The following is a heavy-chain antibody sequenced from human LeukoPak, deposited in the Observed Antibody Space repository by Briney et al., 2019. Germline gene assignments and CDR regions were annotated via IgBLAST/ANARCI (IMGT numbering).Heavy chain of an antibody. J-gene: IGHJ4*02. Sequence: SETLSLTCTVSGGSISSSSYYWGWIRQPPGKGLEWIGSIYYSGSTYYNPSLKSRVTISVDTSKNQFSLKLSSVTAADTAMYYCARVGLDISPHLDYWGQGTLVTVSS. CDR2: IYYSGST. V-gene: IGHV4-39*07. D-gene: IGHD3-16*01. CDR3: ARVGLDISPHLDY. CDR1: GGSISSSSYY.